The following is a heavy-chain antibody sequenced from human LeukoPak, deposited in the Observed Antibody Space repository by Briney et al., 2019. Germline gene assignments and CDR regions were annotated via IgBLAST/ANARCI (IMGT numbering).Heavy chain of an antibody. CDR2: IYYSGTT. J-gene: IGHJ4*02. CDR1: GGSITSGSYY. D-gene: IGHD5-18*01. Sequence: KTSETLSLTCTVSGGSITSGSYYWSWIRQHPGKGLEWIGYIYYSGTTYYNPSLKSRVSISEDTSKNQFSLNLSSVTAADTAVYYCARDLGQYSYIDSWGQGTLVTVSS. V-gene: IGHV4-31*03. CDR3: ARDLGQYSYIDS.